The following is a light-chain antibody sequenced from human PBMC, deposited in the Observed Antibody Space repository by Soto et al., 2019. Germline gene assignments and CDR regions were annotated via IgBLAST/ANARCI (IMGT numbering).Light chain of an antibody. CDR1: QSLDKY. V-gene: IGKV1-5*03. Sequence: DIQMTQSPSALSASVGDRVTITCRVSQSLDKYLAWYQQKPGKAPKLLIYQASTLESGVPFRFSGSGSGTEFTLSISNLSPDDFASYYCQQVKSFPLTFGQGTRLEIK. CDR3: QQVKSFPLT. CDR2: QAS. J-gene: IGKJ5*01.